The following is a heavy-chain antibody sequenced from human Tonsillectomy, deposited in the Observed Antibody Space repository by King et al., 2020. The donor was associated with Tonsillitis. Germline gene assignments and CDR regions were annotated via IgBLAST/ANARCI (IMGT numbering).Heavy chain of an antibody. J-gene: IGHJ5*02. CDR1: GGSISGSSYY. CDR3: ARQQGNWFDP. Sequence: QLQESGPGLVKPSETLSLTCTVSGGSISGSSYYWGWIRQPPGKGLEWIGTIYYSGTTYYNPSLKSRVTISVDTSKNQFSLRLSSVTAADTAVYYCARQQGNWFDPWGQGTLVTVSS. CDR2: IYYSGTT. V-gene: IGHV4-39*07.